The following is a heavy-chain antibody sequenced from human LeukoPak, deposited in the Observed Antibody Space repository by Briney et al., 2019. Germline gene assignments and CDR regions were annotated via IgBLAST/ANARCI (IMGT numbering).Heavy chain of an antibody. CDR2: IYYSGST. Sequence: SRTLSLTCTVSGGSISSGDYYWSWIRQPPGKGLEWIGYIYYSGSTYYNPSLKSRVTISVDTSKNQFSLKLSSVTAADTAVYYCARGYDCSGGSCYSPDAFDIWGQGTMVTVSS. D-gene: IGHD2-15*01. V-gene: IGHV4-30-4*08. CDR1: GGSISSGDYY. J-gene: IGHJ3*02. CDR3: ARGYDCSGGSCYSPDAFDI.